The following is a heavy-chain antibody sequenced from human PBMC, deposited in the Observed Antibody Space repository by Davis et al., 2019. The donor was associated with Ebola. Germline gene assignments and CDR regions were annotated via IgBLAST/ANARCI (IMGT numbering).Heavy chain of an antibody. V-gene: IGHV1-18*01. D-gene: IGHD3-9*01. CDR3: ARGGGPELPYITIYIN. Sequence: ASVKVSCKASGYTFTSYAMHWVRQAPGQRLEWMGWISAYNGNTNYAQKLQGRVTMTTDTSTSTAYMELRSLRSDDTAVYYCARGGGPELPYITIYINWGQGTLVTVSS. CDR2: ISAYNGNT. J-gene: IGHJ4*02. CDR1: GYTFTSYA.